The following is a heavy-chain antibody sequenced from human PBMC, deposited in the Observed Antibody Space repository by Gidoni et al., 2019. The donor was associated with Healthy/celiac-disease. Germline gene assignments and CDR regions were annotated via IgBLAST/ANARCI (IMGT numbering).Heavy chain of an antibody. CDR1: XGSISSSNW. J-gene: IGHJ1*01. Sequence: VQLQESGPGXXKPSGTLSLXCAVSXGSISSSNWWSWVRXPPGKGLEWXGEIYHSGSTNYNPSRKSXVTXXXDKSXXQFXXXLXXXTAXXXAVXXXARXXPTXXXTSXXXWGXXTL. CDR3: ARXXPTXXXTSXXX. CDR2: IYHSGST. V-gene: IGHV4-4*02.